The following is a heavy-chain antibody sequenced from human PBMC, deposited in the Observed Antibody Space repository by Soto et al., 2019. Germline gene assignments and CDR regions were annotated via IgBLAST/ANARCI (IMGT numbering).Heavy chain of an antibody. J-gene: IGHJ4*02. V-gene: IGHV3-66*01. D-gene: IGHD6-13*01. CDR1: GFTVTGNY. Sequence: DVHLVESGGGLVQPGGSLRLSCAASGFTVTGNYMSWVRQAPGKGLEWVSHIYSGDGTDYADSVKGRFTISRDNSKNTRDLQMNSLRAEDTAVYYCARASIVAATCYFDYWGLGTLVTVSS. CDR2: IYSGDGT. CDR3: ARASIVAATCYFDY.